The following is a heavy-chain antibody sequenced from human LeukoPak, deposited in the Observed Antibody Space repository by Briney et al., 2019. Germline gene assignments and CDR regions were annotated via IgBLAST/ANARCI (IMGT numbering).Heavy chain of an antibody. CDR2: IYHSGST. CDR3: ARGSGYDTDFDY. Sequence: SETLSLTCTVSGGSISSGGYYWSWIRQPPGKGLEWIGYIYHSGSTYYNPSLKSRVTISVDRSKNQFSLKLSSVTAADTAVYYCARGSGYDTDFDYWGQGTLVTVSS. CDR1: GGSISSGGYY. V-gene: IGHV4-30-2*01. J-gene: IGHJ4*02. D-gene: IGHD5-12*01.